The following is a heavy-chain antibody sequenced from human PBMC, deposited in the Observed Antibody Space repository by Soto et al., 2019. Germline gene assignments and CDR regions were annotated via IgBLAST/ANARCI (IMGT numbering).Heavy chain of an antibody. CDR2: IYYSGST. CDR3: ARAGVGGDYAHAQFDY. Sequence: ASETLSLTCTVSGGSISSGGYYWSWIRQHPGKGLEWIGYIYYSGSTYYNPSLKSRVTISVDTSKNQFSLKLGSVTAADTAVYYCARAGVGGDYAHAQFDYWGQGTLVTVSS. J-gene: IGHJ4*02. D-gene: IGHD4-17*01. V-gene: IGHV4-31*03. CDR1: GGSISSGGYY.